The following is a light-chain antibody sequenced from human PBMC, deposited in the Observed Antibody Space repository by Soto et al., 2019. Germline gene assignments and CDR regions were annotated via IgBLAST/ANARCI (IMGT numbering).Light chain of an antibody. CDR1: SSDVGGYNY. CDR3: SSYTSSSTMV. V-gene: IGLV2-14*01. Sequence: QSALTQPASVSGSPGQSLTISCSGTSSDVGGYNYVSCYQQHPGKAPKLMIYDVSNRPSGVSNRFSGSKSGNTSSLTISGRQAEDEADYDCSSYTSSSTMVFGGGTKLTAL. CDR2: DVS. J-gene: IGLJ2*01.